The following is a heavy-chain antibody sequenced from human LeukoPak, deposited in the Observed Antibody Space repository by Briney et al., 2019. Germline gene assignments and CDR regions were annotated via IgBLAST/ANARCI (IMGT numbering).Heavy chain of an antibody. CDR1: GFTFSSYW. V-gene: IGHV3-74*01. J-gene: IGHJ4*02. D-gene: IGHD6-19*01. CDR3: ARGKQDSSGWYDKWGTFDY. CDR2: INSDGSST. Sequence: GGSLRLSCAASGFTFSSYWMHWVRQAPGKGLVWVSRINSDGSSTSYADSVKGRFTISRDNAKNTLYLQMNSLRAEDTAVYYCARGKQDSSGWYDKWGTFDYWGQGTLVTVSS.